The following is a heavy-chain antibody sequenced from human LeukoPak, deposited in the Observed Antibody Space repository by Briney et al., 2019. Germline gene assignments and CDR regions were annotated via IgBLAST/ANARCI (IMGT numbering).Heavy chain of an antibody. V-gene: IGHV4-59*05. CDR1: GGSISSYY. CDR3: ARGGVYDFWSGYSVSFDY. D-gene: IGHD3-3*01. J-gene: IGHJ4*02. CDR2: IYYSGST. Sequence: SETLSLTCTVSGGSISSYYWSWIRQPPGKGLEWIGSIYYSGSTYYNPSLKSRVTISVDTSKNQFSLKLSSVTAADTAVYYCARGGVYDFWSGYSVSFDYWGQGTLVTVSS.